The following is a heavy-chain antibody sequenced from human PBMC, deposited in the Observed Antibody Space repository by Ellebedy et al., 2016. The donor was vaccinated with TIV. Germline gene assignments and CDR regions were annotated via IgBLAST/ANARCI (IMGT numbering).Heavy chain of an antibody. D-gene: IGHD3-22*01. CDR1: GCTFTSYY. V-gene: IGHV1-46*04. CDR2: INPSGGST. J-gene: IGHJ4*02. Sequence: ASVKVSCKASGCTFTSYYMHWVRQAPGQGLEWMGIINPSGGSTSYAQKLQGRVTMTRDTSTSTVYMELSSLRSEDTAVYYCARDRMEYYDSSGYYQGAFDYWGQGTLVTVSS. CDR3: ARDRMEYYDSSGYYQGAFDY.